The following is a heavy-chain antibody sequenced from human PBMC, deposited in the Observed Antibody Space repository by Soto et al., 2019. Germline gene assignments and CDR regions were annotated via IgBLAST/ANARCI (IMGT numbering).Heavy chain of an antibody. V-gene: IGHV1-69*12. Sequence: QVQMVRSGAEVKKPESSVKVSCKAPGGTFSTYAISWVRYAPGQGLEWMGGIIPMFGTANYAQRFQDRVTITADESTNTVYMELSSLRSEDTAVYFCASGLQLWLRRINNGYSGWGQGTLVTVSS. CDR3: ASGLQLWLRRINNGYSG. CDR2: IIPMFGTA. J-gene: IGHJ4*02. CDR1: GGTFSTYA. D-gene: IGHD5-12*01.